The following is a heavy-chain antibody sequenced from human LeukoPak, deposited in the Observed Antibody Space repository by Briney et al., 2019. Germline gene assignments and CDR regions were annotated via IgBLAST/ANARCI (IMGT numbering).Heavy chain of an antibody. V-gene: IGHV1-69*13. CDR3: ASEGGYYDSSGYYPMDY. CDR2: IIPIFGTA. Sequence: SVRVSCKASGYPFSAHFLNWVRQAPGQGLEWMGGIIPIFGTANYAQKFQGRVTITADESTSTAYMELSSLRSEDTAVYYCASEGGYYDSSGYYPMDYWGQGTLVTVSS. CDR1: GYPFSAHF. J-gene: IGHJ4*02. D-gene: IGHD3-22*01.